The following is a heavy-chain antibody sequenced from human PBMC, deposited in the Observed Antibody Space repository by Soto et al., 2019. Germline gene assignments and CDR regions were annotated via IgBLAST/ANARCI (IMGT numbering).Heavy chain of an antibody. CDR1: GYTFTSYA. V-gene: IGHV1-3*01. CDR3: ARDIYCSSTSCPADY. D-gene: IGHD2-2*01. Sequence: ASVKVSCTASGYTFTSYAMHWVRQAPGQRLEWMGWINAGNGNTKYSQKFQGRVTITRDTSASTAYMELSSLRSEDTAVYYCARDIYCSSTSCPADYWGQGTLVTVSS. CDR2: INAGNGNT. J-gene: IGHJ4*02.